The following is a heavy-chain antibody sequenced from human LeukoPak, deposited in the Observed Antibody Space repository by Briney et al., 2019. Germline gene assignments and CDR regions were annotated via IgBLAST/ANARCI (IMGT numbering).Heavy chain of an antibody. CDR3: ARDRAIVVVIQPDDAFDI. CDR2: INSDGSST. V-gene: IGHV3-74*01. J-gene: IGHJ3*02. CDR1: GFTFSSYW. Sequence: PGGSLRLSCAASGFTFSSYWMHWVRQAPGKGLVWVSRINSDGSSTSYADSVKGRFTISRDNAKNTLYLQMNSLRAEDTAVYYCARDRAIVVVIQPDDAFDIWGQGTMVTVSS. D-gene: IGHD3-22*01.